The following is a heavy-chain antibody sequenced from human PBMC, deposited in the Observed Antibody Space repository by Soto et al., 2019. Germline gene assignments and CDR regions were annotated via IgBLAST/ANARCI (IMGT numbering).Heavy chain of an antibody. Sequence: GASVKVSCKASGYTFTHFYITWVRQAPGQGLEWMGAISPHNFNTNYAQKFRGRVTLTTEKSTNTAYMDLRSLTSDDMAVYYCARDEGGYDILTGYYKAHHFDYWGQGVPVTVSS. J-gene: IGHJ4*02. CDR2: ISPHNFNT. D-gene: IGHD3-9*01. CDR3: ARDEGGYDILTGYYKAHHFDY. CDR1: GYTFTHFY. V-gene: IGHV1-18*03.